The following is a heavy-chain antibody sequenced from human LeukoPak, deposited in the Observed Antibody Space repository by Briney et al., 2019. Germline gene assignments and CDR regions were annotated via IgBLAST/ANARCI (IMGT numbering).Heavy chain of an antibody. J-gene: IGHJ4*02. Sequence: GGSLRLSCAASGFTFNNYAMSWVRQPPGKGLEWVSAVNGGGDSTYYADSVKGRFTVSRDNSKNTLSLQMNSLRAEDTAIYYCAKPLYMTTVPRGGFDSWGQGALVTVSS. CDR1: GFTFNNYA. CDR3: AKPLYMTTVPRGGFDS. CDR2: VNGGGDST. D-gene: IGHD4-17*01. V-gene: IGHV3-23*01.